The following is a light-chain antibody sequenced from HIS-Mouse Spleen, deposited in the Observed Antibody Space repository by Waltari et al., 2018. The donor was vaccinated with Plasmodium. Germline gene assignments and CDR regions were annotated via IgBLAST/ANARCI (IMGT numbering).Light chain of an antibody. V-gene: IGKV1-33*01. Sequence: DIQMTQSPYCLSASVGDRVTITCHASQDIINYLNWYQQKPGKAPKLLIYDASNLETGVPSRFSGSVSGTDFTFTISSLQPEDIATYYCQQYDNLPPLFTFGPGTKVDIK. CDR1: QDIINY. J-gene: IGKJ3*01. CDR3: QQYDNLPPLFT. CDR2: DAS.